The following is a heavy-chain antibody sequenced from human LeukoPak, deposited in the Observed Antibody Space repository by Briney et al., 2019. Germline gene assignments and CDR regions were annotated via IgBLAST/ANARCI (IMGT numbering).Heavy chain of an antibody. J-gene: IGHJ3*02. D-gene: IGHD2-2*01. Sequence: ASVKVSCKASGYTFTSYGISWVRQAHGQGLEWMGWISAYNGNTNYAQKLQGRVTMTTDTSTSTAYMELRSLRSDDTAVYYCAREPDCSSTSCYSPAFDIWGQGTMVTVSS. CDR3: AREPDCSSTSCYSPAFDI. CDR2: ISAYNGNT. CDR1: GYTFTSYG. V-gene: IGHV1-18*01.